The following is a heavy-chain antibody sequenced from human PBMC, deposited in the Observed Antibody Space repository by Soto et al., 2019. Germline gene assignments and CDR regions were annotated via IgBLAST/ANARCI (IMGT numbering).Heavy chain of an antibody. Sequence: EVQLLESGGGLVQPGGSQRLSCAASGFTFSSYAMSWVRQGPGKGLEWVTLISGSGGVTDYADSVKGPFTVSRDNSNNTRYLELNSLPAGDTAIYYFAKIHSGSSEAVFDVWGQGTVVTVSS. CDR2: ISGSGGVT. J-gene: IGHJ3*01. D-gene: IGHD5-12*01. V-gene: IGHV3-23*01. CDR1: GFTFSSYA. CDR3: AKIHSGSSEAVFDV.